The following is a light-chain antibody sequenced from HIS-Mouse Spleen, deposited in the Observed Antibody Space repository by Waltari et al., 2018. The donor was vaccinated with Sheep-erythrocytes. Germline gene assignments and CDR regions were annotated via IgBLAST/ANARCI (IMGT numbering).Light chain of an antibody. V-gene: IGLV1-47*01. Sequence: QSVLTQPPSASGTPGPRVPISCSGSSSNIGSNYVYWYQQLPGTAPKLLNFRNNQRPSGVPDRFSGSKSGTSASLAISGLRSEDEADYYCAAWDDSLSGPVFGGGTKLTVL. CDR1: SSNIGSNY. J-gene: IGLJ3*02. CDR2: RNN. CDR3: AAWDDSLSGPV.